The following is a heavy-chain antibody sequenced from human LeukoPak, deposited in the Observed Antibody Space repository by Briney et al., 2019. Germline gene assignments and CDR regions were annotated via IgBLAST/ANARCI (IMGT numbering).Heavy chain of an antibody. CDR2: INPNSGGT. Sequence: GASVKVSCKASGYTFTAYYMHWVRQAPGQGLEWMGRINPNSGGTNYAQKFQGRVTMTRDTFISTAYMELSRLRSDDTAVYYCARENDYGDYAGVFDIWGQGTMVTVSS. CDR1: GYTFTAYY. V-gene: IGHV1-2*06. D-gene: IGHD4-17*01. J-gene: IGHJ3*02. CDR3: ARENDYGDYAGVFDI.